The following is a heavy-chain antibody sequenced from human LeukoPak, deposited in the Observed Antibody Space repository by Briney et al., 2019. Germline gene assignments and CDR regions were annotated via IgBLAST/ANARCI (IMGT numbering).Heavy chain of an antibody. CDR2: IYYSGST. Sequence: SETLSLTCTVSGGSISSSTYYWGWIRQPPRKGLEWIGGIYYSGSTYYNPSLRSRVTISVDTSKNQFSLKLSSVTAADTAVYYCARDPYHYDSSGYYDWFDPWGQGTLVTVSS. V-gene: IGHV4-39*07. CDR3: ARDPYHYDSSGYYDWFDP. D-gene: IGHD3-22*01. J-gene: IGHJ5*02. CDR1: GGSISSSTYY.